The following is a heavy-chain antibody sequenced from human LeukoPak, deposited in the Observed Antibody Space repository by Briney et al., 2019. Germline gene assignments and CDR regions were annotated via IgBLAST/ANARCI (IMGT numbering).Heavy chain of an antibody. J-gene: IGHJ4*02. D-gene: IGHD6-13*01. V-gene: IGHV3-33*06. CDR2: IWYDGSNK. CDR1: GFTFSSYG. CDR3: AKVKGHSSSWYVPSDY. Sequence: GESLRLSCAAPGFTFSSYGMHWVRQAPGKGLEWVAVIWYDGSNKYYADSVKGRFTISRDNSKNTLYLQMNSLRAEDTAVYYCAKVKGHSSSWYVPSDYCGQGTLVTVSS.